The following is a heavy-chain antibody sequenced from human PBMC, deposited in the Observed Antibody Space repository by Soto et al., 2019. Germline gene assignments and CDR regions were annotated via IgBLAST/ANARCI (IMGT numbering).Heavy chain of an antibody. Sequence: PGGSLRLSCTASGFTFGDHAMSWFRQAPGKGLEWVGFIRSKAYGGTTEYAASVKGRFTISRDDSKSIAYLQMNSLKTEDTAVYYCSRAPGHDYGVNDGFDISRQGTSVTV. CDR3: SRAPGHDYGVNDGFDI. CDR2: IRSKAYGGTT. J-gene: IGHJ3*02. D-gene: IGHD4-17*01. CDR1: GFTFGDHA. V-gene: IGHV3-49*03.